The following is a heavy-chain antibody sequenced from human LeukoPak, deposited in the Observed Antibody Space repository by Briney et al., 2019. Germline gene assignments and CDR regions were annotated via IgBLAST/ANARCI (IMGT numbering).Heavy chain of an antibody. CDR3: ARRRADYGYSSSWYVEYYFDY. V-gene: IGHV4-59*08. D-gene: IGHD6-13*01. J-gene: IGHJ4*02. CDR1: GGSISSYY. Sequence: PSETLSLTCTVSGGSISSYYWSWIRQPPGKGLEWIGYIYYSGSTNCNPSLKSRVTISVDTSKNQFSLKLSSVTAADTAVYYCARRRADYGYSSSWYVEYYFDYWGQGTLVTVSS. CDR2: IYYSGST.